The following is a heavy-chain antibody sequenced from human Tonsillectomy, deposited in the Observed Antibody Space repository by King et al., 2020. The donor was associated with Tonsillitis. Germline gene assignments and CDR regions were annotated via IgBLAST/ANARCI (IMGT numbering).Heavy chain of an antibody. J-gene: IGHJ4*02. CDR2: INGDGSST. CDR1: GFTFTSYW. D-gene: IGHD5-18*01. V-gene: IGHV3-74*02. CDR3: ARGGSGYSYGAFDD. Sequence: QLVQSGGGSVQPGESLRLSCAASGFTFTSYWMHWVRQAPGEGLVWVSRINGDGSSTNYAGSVKGRFTISRDSAKNTLYRQMNSLRAEDTAVDYCARGGSGYSYGAFDDWGQGTLVTVSS.